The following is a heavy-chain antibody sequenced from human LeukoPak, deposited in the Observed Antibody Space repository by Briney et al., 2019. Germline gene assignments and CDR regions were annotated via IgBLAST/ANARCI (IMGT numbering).Heavy chain of an antibody. J-gene: IGHJ4*02. CDR2: ISSSSSYI. D-gene: IGHD6-13*01. Sequence: GGSLRLSCAASGFTFSRYSINWVRQAPGKGLEWVSSISSSSSYIYYAEPVKGRFTVFRDNAKNSLYLQMNSLRVEDTAVYYCARDPINIATAANGFDYWGQGTLVTVSS. V-gene: IGHV3-21*01. CDR3: ARDPINIATAANGFDY. CDR1: GFTFSRYS.